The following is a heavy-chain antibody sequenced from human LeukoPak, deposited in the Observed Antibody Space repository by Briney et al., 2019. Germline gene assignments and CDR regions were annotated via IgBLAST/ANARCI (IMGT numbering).Heavy chain of an antibody. D-gene: IGHD5-24*01. CDR2: IYYSGST. V-gene: IGHV4-59*01. CDR3: ASSGVTGDGYNHHQNWFDP. J-gene: IGHJ5*02. Sequence: SETLSLTCTVSGGSISSYYWSWIRQPPGKGLEWIGYIYYSGSTNYNPSLKSRVTISVDTSKNQFSLRLSFVTAADTAVYYCASSGVTGDGYNHHQNWFDPWGQGTLVTVSS. CDR1: GGSISSYY.